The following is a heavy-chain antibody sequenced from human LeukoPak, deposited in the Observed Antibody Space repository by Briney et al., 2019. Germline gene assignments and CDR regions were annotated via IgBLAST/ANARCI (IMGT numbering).Heavy chain of an antibody. J-gene: IGHJ4*02. V-gene: IGHV3-21*01. CDR2: ISSSSSYI. CDR1: GFTFSSYS. Sequence: TGGSLRLSCAASGFTFSSYSMNWVRQAPGKGLEWVSSISSSSSYIYYADSVKGRFTISRDNAKNSLYLQMNSLRAEDTAVYYCAKFLDIVATIALAFDYWGQGTLVTVSS. D-gene: IGHD5-12*01. CDR3: AKFLDIVATIALAFDY.